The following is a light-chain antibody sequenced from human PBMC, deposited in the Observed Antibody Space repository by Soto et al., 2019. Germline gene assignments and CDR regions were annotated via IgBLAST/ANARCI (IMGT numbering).Light chain of an antibody. CDR1: NIGTKS. CDR3: QVWDNSTDHVV. Sequence: SYELTQPPSVSVAPGQTTRLTCGGDNIGTKSVHWYQQRPGQAPVLVVYDDSDRPSRIPERFSGSNSGNTATLTISRVEAGDEADFYCQVWDNSTDHVVFGGGTKLTVL. J-gene: IGLJ2*01. CDR2: DDS. V-gene: IGLV3-21*02.